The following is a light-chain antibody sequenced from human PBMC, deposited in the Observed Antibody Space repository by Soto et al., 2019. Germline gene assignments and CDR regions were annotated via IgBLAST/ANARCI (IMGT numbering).Light chain of an antibody. CDR2: SNS. CDR3: ATWDDSLDGWV. Sequence: QSVLTQSPSASGTPGQRVTISCSGSSSNIGSNYVYWYQQLPGTAPKLLIYSNSQRPSGVPDRFSGSKSGTSASLAISGLQSEDETDYYCATWDDSLDGWVFGGGTKVTVL. J-gene: IGLJ3*02. V-gene: IGLV1-44*01. CDR1: SSNIGSNY.